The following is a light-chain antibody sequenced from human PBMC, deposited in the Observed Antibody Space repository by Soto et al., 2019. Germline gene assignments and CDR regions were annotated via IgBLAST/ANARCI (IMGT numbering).Light chain of an antibody. CDR3: SSYTTSYFYV. CDR1: GRDIGAYDY. CDR2: GVK. Sequence: QSVLTQPASVPGSPGQSITISCTGSGRDIGAYDYVSWYQQHPGKAPKLIIYGVKNRPSGVSNRFSASKSAFTASLTISGLQTEDEADYYCSSYTTSYFYVSGPGTKVTVL. V-gene: IGLV2-14*01. J-gene: IGLJ1*01.